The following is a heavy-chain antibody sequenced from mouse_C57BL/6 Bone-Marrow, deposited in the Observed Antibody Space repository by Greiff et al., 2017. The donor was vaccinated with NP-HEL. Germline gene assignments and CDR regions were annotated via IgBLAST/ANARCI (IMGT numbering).Heavy chain of an antibody. CDR1: GFTFSSYG. Sequence: DVQLQESGGDLVKPGGSLKLSCAASGFTFSSYGMSWVRQTPDKRLEWVATISSGGSYTYYPDSVKGRFTISSDNAKNTLYLQMSSLKSEDTAMYYCARRAMDDWGKGTSVTVSS. J-gene: IGHJ4*01. CDR2: ISSGGSYT. V-gene: IGHV5-6*01. CDR3: ARRAMDD.